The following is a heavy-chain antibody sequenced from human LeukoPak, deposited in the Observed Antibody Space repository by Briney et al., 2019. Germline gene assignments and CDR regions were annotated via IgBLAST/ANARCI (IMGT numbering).Heavy chain of an antibody. V-gene: IGHV4-39*01. J-gene: IGHJ3*02. CDR1: GGSISSSSYY. CDR3: ARHRVATSPGRAFDI. CDR2: IYYSGST. D-gene: IGHD5-12*01. Sequence: SETLSLTCTVSGGSISSSSYYWGWIRQPPGKGLEWIGSIYYSGSTYYNPSLKSPVTISVDTSKNQFSLKLSSVTAADTAVYYCARHRVATSPGRAFDIWGQGTMVTVSS.